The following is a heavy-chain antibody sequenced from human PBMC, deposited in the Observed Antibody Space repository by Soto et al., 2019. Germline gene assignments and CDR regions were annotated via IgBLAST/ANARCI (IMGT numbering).Heavy chain of an antibody. V-gene: IGHV4-34*01. J-gene: IGHJ5*02. CDR3: ARGPGSDGSGGSGYRRSPRWFDP. CDR1: GGSFSGYY. Sequence: QVQLQQWGAGLLKPSETLSLTCAVYGGSFSGYYWSWIRQPPGKGLEWIGEINHSGSTNYNPSLKSRVTISVDTSKNQSSLKLSSVTAADTAVYDCARGPGSDGSGGSGYRRSPRWFDPWGQGTLVTVSS. D-gene: IGHD2-15*01. CDR2: INHSGST.